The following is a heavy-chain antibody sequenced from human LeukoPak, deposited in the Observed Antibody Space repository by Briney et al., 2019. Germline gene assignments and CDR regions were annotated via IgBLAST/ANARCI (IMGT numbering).Heavy chain of an antibody. CDR3: ARRASTRIAFDY. Sequence: SETLSLTCSVSGGSINTYYWSWIRQPPGKGLEWIGYIYYSGSTNYNPSLKSRLTISVDTSKNQFSLKLSSVTAADTAVYYCARRASTRIAFDYWGQGTLVTVSS. CDR1: GGSINTYY. J-gene: IGHJ4*02. D-gene: IGHD3-22*01. CDR2: IYYSGST. V-gene: IGHV4-59*08.